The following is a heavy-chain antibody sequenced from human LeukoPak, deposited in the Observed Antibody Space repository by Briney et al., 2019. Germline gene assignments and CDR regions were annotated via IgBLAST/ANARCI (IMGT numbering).Heavy chain of an antibody. CDR3: TRSVGYYDILTGYP. CDR1: GFTFGDYA. D-gene: IGHD3-9*01. V-gene: IGHV3-49*04. CDR2: IRSKAYGGTT. Sequence: GGSLRLSCTAPGFTFGDYAMSWVRQAPGKGLEWVGFIRSKAYGGTTEYAASVKGRFTISRDDSKSIAYLQMNSLKTEDTAVYYCTRSVGYYDILTGYPWGQGTLVIVSS. J-gene: IGHJ4*02.